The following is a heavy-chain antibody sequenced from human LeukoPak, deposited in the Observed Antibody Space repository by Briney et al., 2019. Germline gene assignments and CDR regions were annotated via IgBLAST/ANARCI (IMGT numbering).Heavy chain of an antibody. CDR3: ARDPQTDVQDTAMAIYYFDY. CDR1: GFTFSSYG. CDR2: IGPGSNTI. Sequence: GGSLRPSCAASGFTFSSYGMNWVRQAPGKGLEWVSYIGPGSNTIYYADSVKGRFTISRDNAKNSLYLQMNSLRAEDTAVYYCARDPQTDVQDTAMAIYYFDYWGQGTLVTVSS. J-gene: IGHJ4*02. V-gene: IGHV3-48*04. D-gene: IGHD5-18*01.